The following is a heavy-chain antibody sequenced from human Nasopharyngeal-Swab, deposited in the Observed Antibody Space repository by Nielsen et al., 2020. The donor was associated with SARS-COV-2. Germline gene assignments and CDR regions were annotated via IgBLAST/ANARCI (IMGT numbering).Heavy chain of an antibody. Sequence: SVKVSCKASGGTFSSYAISWVRQAPGQGLEWMGGIIPIFGTANYAQKFQGRVTITADESTSTAYMELRSLRSDDTAVYYCARASIAVAGTPSSFDYRGQGTLVTVSS. CDR1: GGTFSSYA. V-gene: IGHV1-69*13. J-gene: IGHJ4*02. CDR3: ARASIAVAGTPSSFDY. D-gene: IGHD6-19*01. CDR2: IIPIFGTA.